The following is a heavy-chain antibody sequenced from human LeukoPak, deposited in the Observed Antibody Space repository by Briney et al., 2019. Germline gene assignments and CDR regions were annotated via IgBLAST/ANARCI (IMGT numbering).Heavy chain of an antibody. CDR3: ASGGSWYIH. CDR1: GFTFSNYW. CDR2: IKEDGSEE. J-gene: IGHJ4*02. D-gene: IGHD6-13*01. Sequence: GGSLRLSCAGSGFTFSNYWMSWVRQAPGRGLEWVANIKEDGSEENYVDSVKGRFTISRDNAKTSLYLQMNSLRVEDTAVYYCASGGSWYIHWAQGTLVTVSS. V-gene: IGHV3-7*01.